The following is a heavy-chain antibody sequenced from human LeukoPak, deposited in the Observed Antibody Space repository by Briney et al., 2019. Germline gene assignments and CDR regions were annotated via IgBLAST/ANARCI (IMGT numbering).Heavy chain of an antibody. CDR1: GGSISSYY. J-gene: IGHJ4*02. D-gene: IGHD1-26*01. Sequence: PSETLSLTCTVSGGSISSYYWSWIWQPPGKGLEWIGYIYYSGSTNYNPSLKSRVTISVDTSKNQFSLKLSSVTAADTAVYYCARLVGARHVDYWGQGTLVTVSS. CDR2: IYYSGST. CDR3: ARLVGARHVDY. V-gene: IGHV4-59*01.